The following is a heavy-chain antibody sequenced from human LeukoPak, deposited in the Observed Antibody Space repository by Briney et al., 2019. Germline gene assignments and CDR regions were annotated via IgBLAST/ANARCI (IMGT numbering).Heavy chain of an antibody. CDR2: IYTSGST. CDR1: GGSISSYY. V-gene: IGHV4-4*07. CDR3: AREGIAAAGGRFDP. J-gene: IGHJ5*02. Sequence: NSSETLSLTCTVSGGSISSYYWSWIRQPAGKGLEWIGRIYTSGSTNYNPSLKSRVTMSVDTSKNQFSLKLSSVTAADTAVYYCAREGIAAAGGRFDPWGRGTLVTVSS. D-gene: IGHD6-13*01.